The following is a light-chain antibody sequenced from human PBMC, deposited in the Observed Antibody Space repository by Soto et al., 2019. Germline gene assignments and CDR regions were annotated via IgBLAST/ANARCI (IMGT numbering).Light chain of an antibody. CDR1: QGIGDT. Sequence: EVLMTQSPATLSVSPGEGVTLSCRASQGIGDTLAWYQHKPGQTPRLLIYDTSTRATGIPDRFSGSGSGTDFTLTISRLEPEDFAVYYCQHYVSPPITFGQGTRLEI. CDR3: QHYVSPPIT. CDR2: DTS. V-gene: IGKV3D-15*01. J-gene: IGKJ5*01.